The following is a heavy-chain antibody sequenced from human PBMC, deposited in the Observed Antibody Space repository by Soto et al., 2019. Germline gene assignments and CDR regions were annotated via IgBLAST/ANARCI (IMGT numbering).Heavy chain of an antibody. V-gene: IGHV3-23*01. CDR1: GFTFSDYA. CDR2: LYGSGGGI. J-gene: IGHJ1*01. D-gene: IGHD5-12*01. CDR3: AKDAVSRDGVWLAHD. Sequence: GGSLRLSCAASGFTFSDYAMIWVRQAPGKGLEWVSGLYGSGGGIHYADSVKGRFTISRDNYANSVYLQMNSLRVEDTAVYYCAKDAVSRDGVWLAHDWGQGTVVTVSS.